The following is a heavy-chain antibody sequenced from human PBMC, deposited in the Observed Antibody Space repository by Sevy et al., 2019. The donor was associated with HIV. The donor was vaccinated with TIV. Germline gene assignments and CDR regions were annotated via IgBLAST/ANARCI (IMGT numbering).Heavy chain of an antibody. CDR3: AKGGGGHYDPDEIAYYFYYYNMDV. D-gene: IGHD3-22*01. J-gene: IGHJ6*03. CDR1: GFSLDSYG. CDR2: ISGSGTRT. V-gene: IGHV3-23*01. Sequence: GGSLRLSCAVSGFSLDSYGMTWVRQAPGKGLEWVSAISGSGTRTYYADSVKGRFIISRDNSKNTLDLQMNSLRAEDQGIYYCAKGGGGHYDPDEIAYYFYYYNMDVWGKGTTVTVSS.